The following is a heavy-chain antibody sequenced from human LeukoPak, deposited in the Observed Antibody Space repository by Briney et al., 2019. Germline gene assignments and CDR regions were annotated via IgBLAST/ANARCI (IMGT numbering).Heavy chain of an antibody. CDR3: ARDNSGWGYFDY. CDR1: GFTFSSHS. D-gene: IGHD6-19*01. J-gene: IGHJ4*02. Sequence: GRSLRLSSAAAGFTFSSHSMSWVRQAPGKRLQWVACISSDSNAVFYADSVRGRFTISRDNAKNSLYLQVNSLRAEDTAVYHCARDNSGWGYFDYWGQGTLVTVSS. V-gene: IGHV3-21*06. CDR2: ISSDSNAV.